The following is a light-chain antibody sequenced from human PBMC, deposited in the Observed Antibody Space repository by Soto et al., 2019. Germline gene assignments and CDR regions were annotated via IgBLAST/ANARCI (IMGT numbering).Light chain of an antibody. CDR3: QRYAGAPWT. CDR1: QSVNSNF. Sequence: EIVLTQCPGTLYVSPGERATLSCKASQSVNSNFLDWYQKRPGQARRLLIYAANRRASRSPGRLTGSGSGTVCNLTISRLDAEYSVFYYYQRYAGAPWTFGQGTKVEIK. V-gene: IGKV3-20*01. J-gene: IGKJ1*01. CDR2: AAN.